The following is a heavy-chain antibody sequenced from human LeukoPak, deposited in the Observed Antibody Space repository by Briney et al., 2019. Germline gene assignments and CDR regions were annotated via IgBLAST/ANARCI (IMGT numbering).Heavy chain of an antibody. Sequence: GGSLRLSCAASGFTFSSYGMHWVRQAPGKGLEWVAFIRYDGSNKYYADSVKGRFTISRDNSKNTLYLQMNSLRAEDTAVYYCAKANCSSTSCYRVAFDYWGQGTLVTVSS. V-gene: IGHV3-30*02. J-gene: IGHJ4*02. CDR1: GFTFSSYG. D-gene: IGHD2-2*01. CDR3: AKANCSSTSCYRVAFDY. CDR2: IRYDGSNK.